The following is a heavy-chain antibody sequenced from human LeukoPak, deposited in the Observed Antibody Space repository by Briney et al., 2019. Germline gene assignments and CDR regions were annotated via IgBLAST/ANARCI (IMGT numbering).Heavy chain of an antibody. V-gene: IGHV4-39*01. CDR3: ASTGDCSSTSCSWYYFDY. CDR1: GGPISSSGYY. J-gene: IGHJ4*02. Sequence: SETLSLTCTVSGGPISSSGYYWGWIRQPPGKVLELIGEINRSGSTNYNPSLKSRVTISVDTSKNQFSLKLSSVTAADTAVYYCASTGDCSSTSCSWYYFDYWGQGTLVTVSS. D-gene: IGHD2-2*01. CDR2: INRSGST.